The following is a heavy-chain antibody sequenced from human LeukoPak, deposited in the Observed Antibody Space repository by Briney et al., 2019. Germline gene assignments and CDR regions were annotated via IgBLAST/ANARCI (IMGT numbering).Heavy chain of an antibody. D-gene: IGHD3-9*01. Sequence: ASVKVSCKASGYTFTSYATNWVRQAPGQGLEWMGWINTNTGNPTYAQGFTGRFVFSLDTSVSTAYLQISSLKAEDTAVYYCARDMSGASTGYPYPINWGQGTLVTVSS. J-gene: IGHJ4*02. CDR3: ARDMSGASTGYPYPIN. CDR1: GYTFTSYA. V-gene: IGHV7-4-1*02. CDR2: INTNTGNP.